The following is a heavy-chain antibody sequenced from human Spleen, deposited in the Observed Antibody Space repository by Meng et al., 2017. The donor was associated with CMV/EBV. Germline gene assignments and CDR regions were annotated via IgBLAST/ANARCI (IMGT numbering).Heavy chain of an antibody. CDR1: GFTVRSNY. Sequence: GESLKISCAASGFTVRSNYMSWVRQAPGKGLEWVSTITPGVRTHYADSVKGRFTISRDISKDILYLQMHSLRAEDTAVYYCAKDHVAVTGVGPLFDSWGQGTLVTVSS. CDR3: AKDHVAVTGVGPLFDS. V-gene: IGHV3-53*01. CDR2: ITPGVRT. D-gene: IGHD6-19*01. J-gene: IGHJ4*02.